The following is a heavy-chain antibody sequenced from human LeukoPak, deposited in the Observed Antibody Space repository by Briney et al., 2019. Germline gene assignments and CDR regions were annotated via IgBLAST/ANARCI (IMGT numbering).Heavy chain of an antibody. J-gene: IGHJ6*03. V-gene: IGHV3-48*01. CDR1: GFIFRSYS. CDR2: ITSSSDTI. D-gene: IGHD4-17*01. CDR3: ARYDYGDYEDYFYYMDV. Sequence: GGSLRLSCAASGFIFRSYSMNWVRQAPGKGLEWVAFITSSSDTISYADSVKGRFTISRDNAKNSLYLQMNSLRAEDTAVYYCARYDYGDYEDYFYYMDVWGKGTTVTISS.